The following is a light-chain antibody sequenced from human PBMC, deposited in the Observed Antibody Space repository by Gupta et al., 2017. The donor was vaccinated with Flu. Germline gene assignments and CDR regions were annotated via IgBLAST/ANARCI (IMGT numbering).Light chain of an antibody. V-gene: IGKV4-1*01. CDR2: WAF. J-gene: IGKJ1*01. CDR1: QSVLYSSNNKNY. Sequence: DIVMTQSPASLAVSLGERATLNCKSSQSVLYSSNNKNYLAWYQQKPGQPPKLLIYWAFIRESGVPARFSGSGSGTDFTLAISSLQAEDVAVYYCQQDYSAPQTFGQGTKVEIK. CDR3: QQDYSAPQT.